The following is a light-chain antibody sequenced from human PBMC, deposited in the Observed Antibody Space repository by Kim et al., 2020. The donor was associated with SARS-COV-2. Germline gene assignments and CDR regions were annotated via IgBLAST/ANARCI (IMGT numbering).Light chain of an antibody. CDR1: SLRSYY. J-gene: IGLJ2*01. CDR2: GKN. Sequence: AFGQTLRITCQGDSLRSYYASWYQQKPGQAPVLVIYGKNNRPSGIPDRFSGSSSGNTASLTITGAQAEDEADYYCNSRDSSGNHVVFGGGTQLTVL. CDR3: NSRDSSGNHVV. V-gene: IGLV3-19*01.